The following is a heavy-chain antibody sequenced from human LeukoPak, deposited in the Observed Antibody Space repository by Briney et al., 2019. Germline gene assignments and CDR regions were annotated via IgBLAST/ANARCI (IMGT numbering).Heavy chain of an antibody. Sequence: ASVKVSCKASGYTFTGYYMRWVRQAPGQGLEWMGWINPNSGGTNYAQKFQGRVTVTRDTSISTAYMELSRLRSDDTAVYYCASGYSYGYQFDYWGQGTLVTVSS. D-gene: IGHD5-18*01. CDR3: ASGYSYGYQFDY. J-gene: IGHJ4*02. V-gene: IGHV1-2*02. CDR1: GYTFTGYY. CDR2: INPNSGGT.